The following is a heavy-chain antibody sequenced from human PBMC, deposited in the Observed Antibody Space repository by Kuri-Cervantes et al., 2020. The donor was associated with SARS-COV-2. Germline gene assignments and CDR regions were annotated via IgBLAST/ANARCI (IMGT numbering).Heavy chain of an antibody. CDR2: IKSKTDGGTT. J-gene: IGHJ4*02. CDR1: GFTFSNAW. CDR3: AKDMSVVVVAATQADY. D-gene: IGHD2-15*01. V-gene: IGHV3-15*07. Sequence: GGSLRLSCAASGFTFSNAWMNWVRQAPGKGLEWVGRIKSKTDGGTTDYAAPVKGRFTISRDGSKNTLYLQMNSLRAEDTAVYYCAKDMSVVVVAATQADYWGQGTLVTVSS.